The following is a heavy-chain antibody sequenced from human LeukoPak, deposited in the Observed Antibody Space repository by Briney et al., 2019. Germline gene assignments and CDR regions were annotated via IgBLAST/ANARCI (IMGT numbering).Heavy chain of an antibody. CDR2: IYTSGST. D-gene: IGHD3-10*01. Sequence: SETLSLTCTVSGGSISSGRYYWSWIRQPAGKGLEWIGRIYTSGSTNYNPSLKSRVTMSVDTSKNQFSLKLSSVTAADTAVYYCARVVQEWFGELKRPTSYYMDVWGKGTTVTISS. CDR3: ARVVQEWFGELKRPTSYYMDV. V-gene: IGHV4-61*02. J-gene: IGHJ6*03. CDR1: GGSISSGRYY.